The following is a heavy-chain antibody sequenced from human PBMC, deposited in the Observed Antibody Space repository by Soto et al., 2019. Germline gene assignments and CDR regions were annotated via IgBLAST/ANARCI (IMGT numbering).Heavy chain of an antibody. J-gene: IGHJ6*03. CDR3: ARDGVDTNYYYYYMDV. CDR2: ISSSSSYI. CDR1: GFTFSSYS. Sequence: EVQLVESGGGLVKPGGSLRLSCAASGFTFSSYSMNWVRQAPGKGLEWVSSISSSSSYIYYADSVKGRFTISRDNAKNSLYLQMNSLRDEDTAVYYCARDGVDTNYYYYYMDVWGKGTTVTVSS. D-gene: IGHD2-15*01. V-gene: IGHV3-21*01.